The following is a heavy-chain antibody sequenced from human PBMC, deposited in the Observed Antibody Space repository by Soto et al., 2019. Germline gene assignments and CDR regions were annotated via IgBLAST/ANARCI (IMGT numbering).Heavy chain of an antibody. V-gene: IGHV3-15*01. Sequence: GGSLRLACAASGFTLSNAWMSWVRQAPGKGLEWVGRIKSKTDGGTTDYAAPVKGRFTISRDDSKNTLYLQMNSLKTEDTAVYYCTTDLVVAATLFDYWGQGTLVTVSS. D-gene: IGHD2-15*01. CDR3: TTDLVVAATLFDY. J-gene: IGHJ4*02. CDR2: IKSKTDGGTT. CDR1: GFTLSNAW.